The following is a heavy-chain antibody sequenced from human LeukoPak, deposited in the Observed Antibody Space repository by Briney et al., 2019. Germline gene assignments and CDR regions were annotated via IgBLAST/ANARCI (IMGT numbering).Heavy chain of an antibody. J-gene: IGHJ5*02. CDR1: GGSFSGYY. V-gene: IGHV4-34*01. CDR3: ARRDPGYQNIVVVTGQESWFDP. Sequence: PSETLSLTCAVYGGSFSGYYWSWIRQPPGKGLEWIGEINHSGSTNYNPSLKSRVTISVDTSKNQFSLKLSSVTAADTAVYYCARRDPGYQNIVVVTGQESWFDPWGQGTLVTVSS. CDR2: INHSGST. D-gene: IGHD2-21*02.